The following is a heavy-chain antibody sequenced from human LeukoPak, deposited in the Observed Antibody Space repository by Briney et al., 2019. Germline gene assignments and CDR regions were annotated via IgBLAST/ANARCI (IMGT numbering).Heavy chain of an antibody. CDR3: ARDPSYYYYYGMDV. V-gene: IGHV3-7*03. CDR2: IKQDGSEK. CDR1: GFTFSSYW. Sequence: GGSLGLSCAASGFTFSSYWMSWVRQAPGKGLEWVANIKQDGSEKYYVDSVKGRFTISRDNAKNSLYLQMNSLRAEDTAVYYCARDPSYYYYYGMDVWGQGTTVTVSS. J-gene: IGHJ6*02.